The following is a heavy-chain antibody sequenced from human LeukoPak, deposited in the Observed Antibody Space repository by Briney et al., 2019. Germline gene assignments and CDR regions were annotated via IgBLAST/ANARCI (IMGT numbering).Heavy chain of an antibody. V-gene: IGHV1-2*02. Sequence: GASVKVSCKASGYTFTSYAMNWVRQAPGQGLEWMGWINPNSGGTNYAQKFQGRVTMTRDTSISTAYMELSRLRSDDTAVYYCARKGDINNWYFDLWGRGTLVTVSS. J-gene: IGHJ2*01. CDR1: GYTFTSYA. CDR2: INPNSGGT. CDR3: ARKGDINNWYFDL. D-gene: IGHD3-16*01.